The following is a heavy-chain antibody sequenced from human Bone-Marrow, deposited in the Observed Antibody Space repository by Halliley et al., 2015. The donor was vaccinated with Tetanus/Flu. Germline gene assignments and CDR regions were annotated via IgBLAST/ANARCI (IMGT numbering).Heavy chain of an antibody. Sequence: SLRLSCAASGFTFSSYSMNWVRQAPGKGLEWVSSISSSSNYIYYADSVKGRFTIARGNAKNSLYLQMSLRAEDTAVYYCASQIILSVSGSPRGFDIWGRGTLVTVSS. V-gene: IGHV3-21*01. CDR1: GFTFSSYS. D-gene: IGHD3-10*01. CDR3: ASQIILSVSGSPRGFDI. CDR2: ISSSSNYI. J-gene: IGHJ3*02.